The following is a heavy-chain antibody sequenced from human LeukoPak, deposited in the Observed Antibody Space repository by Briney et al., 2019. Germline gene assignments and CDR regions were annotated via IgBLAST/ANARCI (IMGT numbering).Heavy chain of an antibody. CDR2: ISYDGSNK. D-gene: IGHD4-17*01. J-gene: IGHJ4*02. CDR1: GFTFSSYA. CDR3: ARGYGDYVFAHDY. Sequence: GGSLRLSCAASGFTFSSYAMHWVRQAPGKGLEWVAVISYDGSNKYYADSVKGRFTISRDNSKNTLHLQMNSLRAEDTAVYYCARGYGDYVFAHDYWGQGTLVTVSS. V-gene: IGHV3-30-3*01.